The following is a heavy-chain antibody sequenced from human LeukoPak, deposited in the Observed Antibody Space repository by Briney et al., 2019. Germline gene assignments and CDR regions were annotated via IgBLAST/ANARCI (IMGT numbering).Heavy chain of an antibody. CDR2: IYYSGST. V-gene: IGHV4-39*07. Sequence: PSETLSLTCTVSGGSISSGSYYWGWIRQPPGKGLEWIGSIYYSGSTYYNPSLKSRVTISVDTSKNQFSLKLSSVTAADTAVYYCARGTLLLWFGESANNWFDPWGQGTLVTVSS. CDR3: ARGTLLLWFGESANNWFDP. J-gene: IGHJ5*02. CDR1: GGSISSGSYY. D-gene: IGHD3-10*01.